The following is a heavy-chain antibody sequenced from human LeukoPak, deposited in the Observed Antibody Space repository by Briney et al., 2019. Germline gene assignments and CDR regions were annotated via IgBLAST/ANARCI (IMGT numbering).Heavy chain of an antibody. D-gene: IGHD5-12*01. V-gene: IGHV4-34*01. CDR3: ARYSGYDDEGEYFDY. J-gene: IGHJ4*02. CDR2: INHSGST. Sequence: SETLSLTCAVYGGSFSGYYWSWIRQPPGKGLEWIGEINHSGSTNYNPSLKSRVTISVDTSKNQFSLKLSSVTAADTAVYYCARYSGYDDEGEYFDYWGQGTLVTVSS. CDR1: GGSFSGYY.